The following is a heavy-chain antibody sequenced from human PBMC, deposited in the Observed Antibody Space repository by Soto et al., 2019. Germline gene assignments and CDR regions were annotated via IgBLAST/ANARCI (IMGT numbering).Heavy chain of an antibody. CDR1: GGSISSYY. V-gene: IGHV4-59*12. D-gene: IGHD2-15*01. J-gene: IGHJ5*02. CDR3: ARAGYSNWFGP. Sequence: PSETLSLTCTVSGGSISSYYWSWIRQPPGKGLEWIGYIYYFGSTNYNPSLKSRVTISVDTSKNQFSLKLSSVTAADTAVYYCARAGYSNWFGPWGQGTLVTVSS. CDR2: IYYFGST.